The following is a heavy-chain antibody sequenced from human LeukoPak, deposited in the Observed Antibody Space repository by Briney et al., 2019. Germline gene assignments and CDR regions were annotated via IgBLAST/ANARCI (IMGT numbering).Heavy chain of an antibody. Sequence: GGSLRLSCAASGFTFSSYEMNWVRQAPGKGLEWVSYISSSGSTIYYADSVKGRFTISRDNAKNSLYLQMNSLGAEDTAVYYCARWWGASGSYFDYWGQGTLVTVSS. CDR3: ARWWGASGSYFDY. CDR1: GFTFSSYE. CDR2: ISSSGSTI. D-gene: IGHD3-10*01. J-gene: IGHJ4*02. V-gene: IGHV3-48*03.